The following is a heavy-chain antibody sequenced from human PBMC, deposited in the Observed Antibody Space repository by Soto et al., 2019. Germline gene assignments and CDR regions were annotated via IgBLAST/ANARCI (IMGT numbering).Heavy chain of an antibody. CDR3: AKDRSYYYDSSGYYYRACDI. Sequence: GGSLRLSCAASGFTFSSYAMSWVRQAPGKGLEWVSAISGSGGSTYYADSVKGRFTISRDNSKNTLYLQMNSLRAEDTDVYYCAKDRSYYYDSSGYYYRACDIWGQGTMVTVSS. CDR2: ISGSGGST. CDR1: GFTFSSYA. V-gene: IGHV3-23*01. D-gene: IGHD3-22*01. J-gene: IGHJ3*02.